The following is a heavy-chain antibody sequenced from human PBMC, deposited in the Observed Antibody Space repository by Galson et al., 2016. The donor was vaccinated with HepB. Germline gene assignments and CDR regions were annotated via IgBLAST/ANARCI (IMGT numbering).Heavy chain of an antibody. CDR3: AREGYSSGHCGAFDI. V-gene: IGHV3-23*01. J-gene: IGHJ3*02. CDR1: DFVFNNYP. Sequence: SLRLSCAASDFVFNNYPMTWVRQAPGKGLEWVSTIGSGGFQHYADSVKGRFTVSRDNSRNTLYLQMDSPTADDTALYFCAREGYSSGHCGAFDIWGRGTVVAVSS. CDR2: IGSGGFQ. D-gene: IGHD6-19*01.